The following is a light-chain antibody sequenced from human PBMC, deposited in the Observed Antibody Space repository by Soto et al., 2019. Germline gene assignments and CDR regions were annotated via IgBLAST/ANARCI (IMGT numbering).Light chain of an antibody. CDR3: QQYDNLPWT. Sequence: DIQMTQSPSSLSASVGDRVTITCRASQSVSSYLNWYQQKPGKAPKLLIYDASNLETGVPSRFSGSGSGTDFTFTISSLQPEDIATYYCQQYDNLPWTFGQGTKLEIK. J-gene: IGKJ2*02. CDR2: DAS. V-gene: IGKV1-33*01. CDR1: QSVSSY.